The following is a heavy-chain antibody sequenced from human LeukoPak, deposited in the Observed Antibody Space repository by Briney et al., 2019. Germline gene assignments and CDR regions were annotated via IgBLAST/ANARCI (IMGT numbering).Heavy chain of an antibody. D-gene: IGHD1/OR15-1a*01. CDR3: AKINNDDDY. V-gene: IGHV3-30*18. Sequence: GGSLRLSCAASGFTFTTFGIHWVRQAPGKGLEWVAAISPDGNIEYYTDSVKGRFTISRDNSKNMIYLQMNSLRGEDSAVYYCAKINNDDDYWGQGALVTVSS. CDR1: GFTFTTFG. CDR2: ISPDGNIE. J-gene: IGHJ4*02.